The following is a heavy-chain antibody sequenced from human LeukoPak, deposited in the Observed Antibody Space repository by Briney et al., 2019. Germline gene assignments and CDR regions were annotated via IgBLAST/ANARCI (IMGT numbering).Heavy chain of an antibody. D-gene: IGHD6-19*01. CDR2: IYSGGST. V-gene: IGHV3-53*01. Sequence: PGGSLRLSCAASGFTVSSNYMSWVRQAPGKGLEWVSVIYSGGSTYYADSVKGRFTISRDNSKNTLYLQMNSLRAEDTAVYYCAREARFGSGFSLFDYWGQGTLVTVSS. CDR1: GFTVSSNY. CDR3: AREARFGSGFSLFDY. J-gene: IGHJ4*02.